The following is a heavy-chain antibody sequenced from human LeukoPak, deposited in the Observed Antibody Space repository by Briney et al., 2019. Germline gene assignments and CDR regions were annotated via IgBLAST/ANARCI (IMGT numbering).Heavy chain of an antibody. CDR1: GGSISSGGYS. CDR3: ARGGYYDAFDI. CDR2: IYHSGST. Sequence: SETLSLTCAVSGGSISSGGYSWSWIRQPPGKGLEWIGYIYHSGSTYYNPSLKSRVTISVDRSKNQFSLKLSSVTAAETAVYYCARGGYYDAFDIWGQGTMVTVSS. D-gene: IGHD3-22*01. V-gene: IGHV4-30-2*01. J-gene: IGHJ3*02.